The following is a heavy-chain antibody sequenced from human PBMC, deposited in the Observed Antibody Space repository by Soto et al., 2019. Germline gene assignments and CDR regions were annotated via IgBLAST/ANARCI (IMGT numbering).Heavy chain of an antibody. CDR3: ARYIGDYDILTGYYIHYFDY. Sequence: SETLSLTCTVSGGSISGNYWSWIRQSPGKGLEWIGYIYYSGSTNYNPSFKSRVTISVDTSTNQFSLTLNSVTAADTAVYYCARYIGDYDILTGYYIHYFDYCGQGMLVTVSS. J-gene: IGHJ4*02. V-gene: IGHV4-59*08. D-gene: IGHD3-9*01. CDR2: IYYSGST. CDR1: GGSISGNY.